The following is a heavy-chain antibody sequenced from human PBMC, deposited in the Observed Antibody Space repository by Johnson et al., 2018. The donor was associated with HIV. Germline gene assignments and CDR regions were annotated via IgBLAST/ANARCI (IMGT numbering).Heavy chain of an antibody. CDR3: ARDPSTQDSRLIGDFGAFDI. D-gene: IGHD7-27*01. CDR1: GFSFDDYG. CDR2: VNWNGVST. J-gene: IGHJ3*02. Sequence: VQLVESGGGVVRPGGSLRLSCEGSGFSFDDYGMSWVRQVPGKGLEWISGVNWNGVSTNYVDSVKGRFSISRDNVKNSLYLQMDSMRDEDTAFYYCARDPSTQDSRLIGDFGAFDIWGQGTMVIVSS. V-gene: IGHV3-20*04.